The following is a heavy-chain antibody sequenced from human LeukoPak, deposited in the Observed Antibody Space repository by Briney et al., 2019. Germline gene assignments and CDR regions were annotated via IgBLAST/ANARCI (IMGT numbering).Heavy chain of an antibody. D-gene: IGHD5-12*01. CDR3: AKAADSGYDLDY. J-gene: IGHJ4*02. V-gene: IGHV3-30*18. Sequence: GGSLRLSCAASGFIFINYGMHWVRQAPGKGLEWVAIISYDGRNKYYADSVKGRFTISRDSPKNTLFLQMNSLRAEDTAVYYCAKAADSGYDLDYWGQGTLVTVSS. CDR1: GFIFINYG. CDR2: ISYDGRNK.